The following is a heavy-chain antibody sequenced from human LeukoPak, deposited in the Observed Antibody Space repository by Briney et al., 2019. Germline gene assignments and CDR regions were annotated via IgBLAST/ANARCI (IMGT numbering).Heavy chain of an antibody. CDR3: ARRRDLYSGSYYPFDY. V-gene: IGHV5-51*01. D-gene: IGHD1-26*01. CDR1: GYSFTSYW. J-gene: IGHJ4*02. Sequence: GESLKISCKGSGYSFTSYWIGWVRQMPGKGLEWMRIIYPGDSDARYSPSFQGQVTISADKSISTAYLRWSSLKASDTAMYYCARRRDLYSGSYYPFDYWGQGTLVTVSS. CDR2: IYPGDSDA.